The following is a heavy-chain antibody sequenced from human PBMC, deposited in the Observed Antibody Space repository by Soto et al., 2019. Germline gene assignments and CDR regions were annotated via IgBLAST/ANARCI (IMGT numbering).Heavy chain of an antibody. CDR1: GFSFSINAVG. CDR2: IYWDDDK. CDR3: ARLYSGSYFDS. J-gene: IGHJ4*01. V-gene: IGHV2-5*02. Sequence: QITLKESGPALVKPTQTLTLTCTFSGFSFSINAVGVGWIRQPPGRALEWLALIYWDDDKRYSPSLKSRLTITKDTSKKQVVLSMTNMDPVDTATYYCARLYSGSYFDSWGQGTLVTVSA. D-gene: IGHD1-26*01.